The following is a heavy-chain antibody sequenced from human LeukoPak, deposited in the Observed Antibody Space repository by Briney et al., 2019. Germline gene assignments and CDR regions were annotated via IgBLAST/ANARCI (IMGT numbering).Heavy chain of an antibody. CDR1: GGSISSYY. Sequence: PSETQSLTCTVSGGSISSYYWNWIRQPAGKGLEGIGRIYFSGTTNYNPSLKSRVTMSVDTSKNQISLKLTSVTAAERAVYYCAGDYNWNELMGYWGQGTLASVPS. CDR3: AGDYNWNELMGY. CDR2: IYFSGTT. D-gene: IGHD1-1*01. J-gene: IGHJ4*02. V-gene: IGHV4-4*07.